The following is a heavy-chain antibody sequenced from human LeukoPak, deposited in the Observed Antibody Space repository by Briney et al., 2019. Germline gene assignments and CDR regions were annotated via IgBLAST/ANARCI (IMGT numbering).Heavy chain of an antibody. Sequence: GESLKISCKGSGYSFTSYWIGWGRRMPGKGLEFMGIIYPGGSDTRYSLSFQGQVTITADLSSRAAYQQRSSHKASDTGIYYCARRGACSSGVCDYFDYWGQGTVVTVSS. D-gene: IGHD2-8*01. CDR3: ARRGACSSGVCDYFDY. V-gene: IGHV5-51*01. J-gene: IGHJ4*02. CDR2: IYPGGSDT. CDR1: GYSFTSYW.